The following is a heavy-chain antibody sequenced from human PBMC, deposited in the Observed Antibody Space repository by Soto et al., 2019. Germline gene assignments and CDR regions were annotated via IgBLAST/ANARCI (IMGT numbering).Heavy chain of an antibody. V-gene: IGHV3-21*01. D-gene: IGHD2-2*01. Sequence: GGSLRLSFTVSGFAFNNYGLPWVRQAPGKGLDGFSSRTTSDYTDYSDSVKGRFTISRDNAKNSVSLQMHTLRVEDTAVYFCAREDSIIRPALSDFWGQGTLVTVSS. CDR1: GFAFNNYG. CDR3: AREDSIIRPALSDF. CDR2: RTTSDYT. J-gene: IGHJ4*02.